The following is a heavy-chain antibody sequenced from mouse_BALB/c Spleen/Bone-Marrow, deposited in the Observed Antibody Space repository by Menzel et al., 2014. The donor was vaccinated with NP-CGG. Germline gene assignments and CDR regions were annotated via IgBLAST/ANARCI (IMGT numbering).Heavy chain of an antibody. D-gene: IGHD2-4*01. CDR1: GFTFSTYT. CDR3: ARHGITRLLDY. Sequence: CAASGFTFSTYTMSWVRQTPEKRLEWVATISNGGSYTYYPDSVKGRFTISRDNAKNTLYLQMSSLRSEDTAMYYCARHGITRLLDYWGQGTTLTVSS. V-gene: IGHV5-9-3*01. J-gene: IGHJ2*01. CDR2: ISNGGSYT.